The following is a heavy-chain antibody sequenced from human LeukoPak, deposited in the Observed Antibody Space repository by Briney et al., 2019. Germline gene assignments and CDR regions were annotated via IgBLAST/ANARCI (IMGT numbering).Heavy chain of an antibody. J-gene: IGHJ6*02. CDR1: GFTFSSYG. CDR3: AKDTRYFDWLLPSYYYYYYGMDV. V-gene: IGHV3-30*02. CDR2: IRYDGSNK. D-gene: IGHD3-9*01. Sequence: GGSLRLSCAASGFTFSSYGMHWVRQAPGKGLEWVAFIRYDGSNKYYPDSVKGRFTISRDNSKNTLYLQMNSLRAEDTAVYYCAKDTRYFDWLLPSYYYYYYGMDVWGQGTTVTVSS.